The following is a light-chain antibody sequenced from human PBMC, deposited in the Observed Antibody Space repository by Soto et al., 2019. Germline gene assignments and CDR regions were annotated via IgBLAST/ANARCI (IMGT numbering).Light chain of an antibody. CDR1: QSVSSTY. CDR3: QQYNSYPLT. Sequence: EIVLTQSPGTLSLSPGERATLSCRASQSVSSTYLAWYQQKPGQAPRPLIYGASSRATGIPDRFSGSGSGTEFTLTISSLQPDDFATYYCQQYNSYPLTFGGGTKVDIK. V-gene: IGKV3-20*01. J-gene: IGKJ4*01. CDR2: GAS.